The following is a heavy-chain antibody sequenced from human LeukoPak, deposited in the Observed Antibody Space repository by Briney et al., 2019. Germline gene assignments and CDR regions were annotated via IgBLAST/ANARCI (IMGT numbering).Heavy chain of an antibody. CDR3: AKSRSGWHFDY. D-gene: IGHD6-19*01. CDR1: GFTFSSHG. J-gene: IGHJ4*02. V-gene: IGHV3-30*18. Sequence: GGSLRLSCAASGFTFSSHGMHWVRQAPGKGLEWVAVVSYDGSNKYYADSVKGRFTISRDNSNNTLYVQMNSLRAEDTAVYYCAKSRSGWHFDYWGQGSLVTVSS. CDR2: VSYDGSNK.